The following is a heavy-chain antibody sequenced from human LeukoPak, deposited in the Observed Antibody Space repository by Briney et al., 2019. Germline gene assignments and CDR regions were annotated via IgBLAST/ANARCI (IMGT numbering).Heavy chain of an antibody. J-gene: IGHJ3*02. CDR2: IYYSGST. CDR3: ARARGAATDI. V-gene: IGHV4-59*01. Sequence: SETLSLTCTVSGGSISSYYWSWIRQPPGKGLEWIGYIYYSGSTNYNPSLKSRVTISVDTSKNQFSLKLTSVTAADTAVYYCARARGAATDIWGQGTMVTVSS. D-gene: IGHD6-13*01. CDR1: GGSISSYY.